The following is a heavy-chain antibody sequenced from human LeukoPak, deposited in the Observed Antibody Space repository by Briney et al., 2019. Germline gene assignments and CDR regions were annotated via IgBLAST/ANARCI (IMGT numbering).Heavy chain of an antibody. Sequence: PGASVKVSCKASGYTFTSYAINWVRQAPGQGLEWMGWISTYNGNTNYAQKLQDRVTMTTDTSTSTAYMELRSLRSDDTAMYHCAREGIRIAAAGTIDYWGQGTLVTVSS. J-gene: IGHJ4*02. V-gene: IGHV1-18*01. CDR3: AREGIRIAAAGTIDY. D-gene: IGHD6-13*01. CDR2: ISTYNGNT. CDR1: GYTFTSYA.